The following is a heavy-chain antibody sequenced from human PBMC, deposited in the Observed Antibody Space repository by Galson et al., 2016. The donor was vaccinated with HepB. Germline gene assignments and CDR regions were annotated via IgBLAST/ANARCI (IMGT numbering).Heavy chain of an antibody. J-gene: IGHJ4*02. CDR1: GFSFSDYY. Sequence: SLRLSCAASGFSFSDYYMSWVRQAPGKGLVWVSRINSDGSSTRYADSVKGRFTISRDNSKNTLYLYMNNLTAGDTAIYYCDKHGGFDYWGQGALVTVSS. V-gene: IGHV3-74*01. CDR3: DKHGGFDY. CDR2: INSDGSST. D-gene: IGHD3-16*01.